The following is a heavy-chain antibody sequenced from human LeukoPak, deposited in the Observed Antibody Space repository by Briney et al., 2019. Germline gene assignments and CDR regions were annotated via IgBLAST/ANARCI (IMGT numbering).Heavy chain of an antibody. D-gene: IGHD6-6*01. CDR3: AREHSSSSGKVFDY. CDR2: INPNSGGT. J-gene: IGHJ4*02. V-gene: IGHV1-2*02. Sequence: ASVKVSCKASGYTFPGYYMHWVRQAPGQGLEWMGWINPNSGGTNYAQKFQGRVTMTRDTSISTAYMELSRLRADDTAVYYCAREHSSSSGKVFDYWGQGTLVTVSS. CDR1: GYTFPGYY.